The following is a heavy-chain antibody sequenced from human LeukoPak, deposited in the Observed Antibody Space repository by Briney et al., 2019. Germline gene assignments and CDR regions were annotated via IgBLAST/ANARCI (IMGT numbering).Heavy chain of an antibody. Sequence: GGSLRLSCVASGFTFSSYGMHWVRQTPDKGLECVAFIPFDGSNKYYADSVKGRFTISRDNSKNTLYLQMNSLRAEDTAVYYCAKDVPRDYGDYPSDPWGQGTLVTVSS. CDR1: GFTFSSYG. J-gene: IGHJ5*02. D-gene: IGHD4-17*01. V-gene: IGHV3-30*02. CDR3: AKDVPRDYGDYPSDP. CDR2: IPFDGSNK.